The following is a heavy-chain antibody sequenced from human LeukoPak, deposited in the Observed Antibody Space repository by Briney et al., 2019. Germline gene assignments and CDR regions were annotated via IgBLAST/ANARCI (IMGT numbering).Heavy chain of an antibody. CDR1: GFTFSSYA. V-gene: IGHV3-64D*06. CDR3: VSLPRTTVTTSGDY. Sequence: GGSLRLSCSASGFTFSSYAMHWVRQAPGKGLEYVSAISGSGGATYYADSVKGRFTISRDNSENTLYLQMSSLRPEDTAVYYCVSLPRTTVTTSGDYWGQGTLVTVSS. J-gene: IGHJ4*02. CDR2: ISGSGGAT. D-gene: IGHD4-17*01.